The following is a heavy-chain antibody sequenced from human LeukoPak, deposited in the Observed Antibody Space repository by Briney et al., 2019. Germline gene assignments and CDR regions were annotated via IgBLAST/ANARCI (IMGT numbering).Heavy chain of an antibody. CDR2: ISTSGDRT. Sequence: GGSLRLSCAASGYTFSTYAMTWVRQAPGKGPEWVSGISTSGDRTYYADSVKGRFTISRDNSKNTLYLQTNSLRAEDTAEYYCARSAVGTSCCTAVDYWGQGTLVTVPS. D-gene: IGHD1-26*01. CDR1: GYTFSTYA. V-gene: IGHV3-23*01. CDR3: ARSAVGTSCCTAVDY. J-gene: IGHJ4*02.